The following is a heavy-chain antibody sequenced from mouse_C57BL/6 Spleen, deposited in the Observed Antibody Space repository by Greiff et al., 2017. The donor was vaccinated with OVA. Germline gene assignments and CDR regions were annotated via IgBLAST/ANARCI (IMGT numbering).Heavy chain of an antibody. Sequence: QVQLQQPGAELVKPGASVKMSCKASGYTFTSYWITWVKQSPGQGLEWIGDIYPGSGSTNYTETLKSKATLTVDTSSSTAYMQLSSLTSEDSAVYCCARDNEYYFDYWGQGTTLTVSS. V-gene: IGHV1-55*01. D-gene: IGHD6-1*01. CDR3: ARDNEYYFDY. CDR1: GYTFTSYW. CDR2: IYPGSGST. J-gene: IGHJ2*01.